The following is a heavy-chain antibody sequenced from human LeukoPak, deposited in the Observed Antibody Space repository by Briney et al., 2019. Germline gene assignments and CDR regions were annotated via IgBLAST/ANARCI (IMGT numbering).Heavy chain of an antibody. CDR2: ISHNGGAE. Sequence: GGSLRLSCQVSGFTIGNHGMHWVRQAAGKGLEWVAMISHNGGAEYYRDSVKGRFIISRDNSNNMLYLQMSSLRLEDTAVYYCAKDWGSSDRYNWFDPWGQGTLVTVSS. CDR3: AKDWGSSDRYNWFDP. V-gene: IGHV3-30*18. D-gene: IGHD6-19*01. J-gene: IGHJ5*02. CDR1: GFTIGNHG.